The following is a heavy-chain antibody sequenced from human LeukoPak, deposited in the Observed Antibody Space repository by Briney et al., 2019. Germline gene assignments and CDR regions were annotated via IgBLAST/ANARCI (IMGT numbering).Heavy chain of an antibody. CDR1: GFTFSSHG. D-gene: IGHD3-3*01. V-gene: IGHV3-30*02. CDR2: IRYDGSNK. J-gene: IGHJ6*03. CDR3: AKGITNCGLVIRYYYYMDV. Sequence: PGGSLRLSCAASGFTFSSHGMHWVRQAPGKGLEWVAFIRYDGSNKYYADSVKGRFTISRDNSKNTLYLQMNSLRAEDTAVYYCAKGITNCGLVIRYYYYMDVWGKGTTVTVSS.